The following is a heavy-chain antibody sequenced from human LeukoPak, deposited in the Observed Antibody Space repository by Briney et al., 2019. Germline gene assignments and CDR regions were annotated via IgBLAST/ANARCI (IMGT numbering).Heavy chain of an antibody. D-gene: IGHD6-13*01. CDR3: ARMSWYVRGMDV. V-gene: IGHV3-53*01. Sequence: PGGSLRLSCAASGFTVSSNYMSWVRQAPGKGLEWVSVIYSGGSTNYADSVKGRFTISRDSSKNTLYLQMNSLRAEDTAVYYCARMSWYVRGMDVWGQGTTVTVSS. CDR2: IYSGGST. CDR1: GFTVSSNY. J-gene: IGHJ6*02.